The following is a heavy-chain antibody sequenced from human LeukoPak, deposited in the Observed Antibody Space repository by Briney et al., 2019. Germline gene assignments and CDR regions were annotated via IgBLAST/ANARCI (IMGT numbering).Heavy chain of an antibody. D-gene: IGHD2-8*01. CDR1: GFTFSDYY. V-gene: IGHV3-11*06. Sequence: PGGSLRLSCAAPGFTFSDYYMSWIRQAPGKGLEWVSYISSASSYTSYADSVKGRFTISRDNAKNSLYLQMNSLRAEDTAVYYCARGQYCTNGVCYDAFDIWGQGTTVTVSS. J-gene: IGHJ3*02. CDR2: ISSASSYT. CDR3: ARGQYCTNGVCYDAFDI.